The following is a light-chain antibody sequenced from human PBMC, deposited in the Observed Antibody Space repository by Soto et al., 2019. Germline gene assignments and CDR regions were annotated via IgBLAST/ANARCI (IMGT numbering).Light chain of an antibody. J-gene: IGLJ1*01. Sequence: QSVLTQPPSASGTPGQRVSISCSGSSSNIGSNSVQWHQQLPGTAPNLLIYADNQRPSGVPDRFSGSKSGTSASLAITGRQSGDEADYYCAASDDSLNGFVFGTGTKLTVL. V-gene: IGLV1-44*01. CDR3: AASDDSLNGFV. CDR2: ADN. CDR1: SSNIGSNS.